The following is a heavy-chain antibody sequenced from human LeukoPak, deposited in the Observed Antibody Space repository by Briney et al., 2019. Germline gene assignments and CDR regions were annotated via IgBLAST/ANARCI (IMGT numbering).Heavy chain of an antibody. CDR1: GFTFSSYA. Sequence: PGGSLRLSCAASGFTFSSYAMSWVRQAPWKGLEWVSAISGSGGSTYYADSVKGRFTISRDNSKNTLYLQMNSLRAEDTAVYYCAKDQGYDFWSGYYDWFDPWGQGTLVTVSS. D-gene: IGHD3-3*01. J-gene: IGHJ5*02. V-gene: IGHV3-23*01. CDR3: AKDQGYDFWSGYYDWFDP. CDR2: ISGSGGST.